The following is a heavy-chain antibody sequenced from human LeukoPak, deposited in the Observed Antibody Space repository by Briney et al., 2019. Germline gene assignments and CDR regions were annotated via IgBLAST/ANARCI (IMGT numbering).Heavy chain of an antibody. Sequence: TSETLSLTCTVSGGSISSYYWSWIRQPPGKGLEWIGYIYHRGSTNYNSSLKSRVSISVDTSKNQFYLKLTSVTAADTAVYYCARLDSGYGKYYFDYWGQGTLVTVSS. V-gene: IGHV4-59*08. D-gene: IGHD5-12*01. J-gene: IGHJ4*02. CDR3: ARLDSGYGKYYFDY. CDR1: GGSISSYY. CDR2: IYHRGST.